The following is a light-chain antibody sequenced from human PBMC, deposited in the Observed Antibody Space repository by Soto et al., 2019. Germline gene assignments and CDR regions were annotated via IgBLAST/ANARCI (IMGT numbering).Light chain of an antibody. J-gene: IGKJ4*01. CDR2: GAS. CDR1: QSVSSN. CDR3: QQYNNWPPPLT. Sequence: EIVMTQSPATLSVSPGERATLSCTASQSVSSNLAWYQQKPGQAPRLLIYGASTRATGIPARFSGSGSGTEFTLTISSLQSEDFAVYYCQQYNNWPPPLTFGGGTKVEIK. V-gene: IGKV3-15*01.